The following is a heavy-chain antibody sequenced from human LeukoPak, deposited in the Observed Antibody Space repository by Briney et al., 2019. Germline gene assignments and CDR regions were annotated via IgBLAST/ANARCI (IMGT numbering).Heavy chain of an antibody. CDR3: ARNASDSGTSYFDY. D-gene: IGHD1-26*01. V-gene: IGHV4-39*01. J-gene: IGHJ4*02. CDR2: VYYSGST. CDR1: GGSISSSTYY. Sequence: SETLSLTCTVSGGSISSSTYYWGWIRQPPGKGLEWIGSVYYSGSTSYNPSLKSRVTISVDTSKNQFSLKLDSVTAADTAVYYCARNASDSGTSYFDYWGQGTLVTVSS.